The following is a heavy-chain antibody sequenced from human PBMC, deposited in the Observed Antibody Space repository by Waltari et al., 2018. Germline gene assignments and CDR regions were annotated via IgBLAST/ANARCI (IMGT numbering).Heavy chain of an antibody. Sequence: QVQLVQSGAEVKKPGSSVKVSCKASGGTFSSYTISWVRQATGQGLEWMGGFDPEDGETIYAQKFQGRVTMTEDTSTDTAYMELSSLRSEDTAVYYCATGGYSYGSYYYYGMDVWGQGTTVTVSS. CDR2: FDPEDGET. CDR3: ATGGYSYGSYYYYGMDV. J-gene: IGHJ6*02. D-gene: IGHD5-18*01. V-gene: IGHV1-24*01. CDR1: GGTFSSYT.